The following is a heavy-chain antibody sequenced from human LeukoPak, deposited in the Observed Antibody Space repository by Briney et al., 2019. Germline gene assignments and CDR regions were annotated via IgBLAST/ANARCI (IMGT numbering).Heavy chain of an antibody. CDR1: GYTFTGYY. D-gene: IGHD2/OR15-2a*01. CDR2: INPNSGGT. Sequence: GASVKVSCKASGYTFTGYYMHWVRQAPGQGLEWMGWINPNSGGTNYAQKFEGRVTMTRDTSISTAYMELSRLRSDDTAVYYCARGDSITYYYYGMDVWGQGTTVTVSS. V-gene: IGHV1-2*02. J-gene: IGHJ6*02. CDR3: ARGDSITYYYYGMDV.